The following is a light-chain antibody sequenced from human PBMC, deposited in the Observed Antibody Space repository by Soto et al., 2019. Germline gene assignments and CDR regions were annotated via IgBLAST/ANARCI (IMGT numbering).Light chain of an antibody. CDR2: SAS. CDR3: QQYGSSPYT. J-gene: IGKJ2*01. V-gene: IGKV3-20*01. CDR1: QSVSSSY. Sequence: DIVLTQSPGTLSLSPGEGATLSCRASQSVSSSYLAWYQQKPGQAPRLLIFSASSRATGIPDRFSGSGSGTDFTLTISRLEPEDFALYYCQQYGSSPYTFGQGTKLEIK.